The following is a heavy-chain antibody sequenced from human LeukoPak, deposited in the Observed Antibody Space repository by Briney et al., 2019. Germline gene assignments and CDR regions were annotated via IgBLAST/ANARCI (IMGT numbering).Heavy chain of an antibody. CDR3: AREDDWNYEDY. CDR2: IKQDGSEK. CDR1: GFTFSSYA. V-gene: IGHV3-7*01. J-gene: IGHJ4*02. Sequence: GGSLRLSCAASGFTFSSYAMSWVRQAPGKGLEWVANIKQDGSEKYYVNSVKGRFTISRDNAKNSLCLQMNSLRAEDTAIYYCAREDDWNYEDYWGQGTLVTVSS. D-gene: IGHD1-7*01.